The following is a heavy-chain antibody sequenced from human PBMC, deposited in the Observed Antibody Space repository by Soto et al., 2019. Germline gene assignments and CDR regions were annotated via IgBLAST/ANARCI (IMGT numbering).Heavy chain of an antibody. CDR3: ARNEVLQLGSPDYYYYGRDV. D-gene: IGHD1-26*01. CDR1: GGTFSSYA. Sequence: GASVKVSCKASGGTFSSYAISWVRQAPGQGLEWMGGIIPIFGTANYAQKFQGRVTITADESTSTAYMELSSLRSEDTAVYYCARNEVLQLGSPDYYYYGRDVGGKGTRVTVPP. V-gene: IGHV1-69*13. CDR2: IIPIFGTA. J-gene: IGHJ6*04.